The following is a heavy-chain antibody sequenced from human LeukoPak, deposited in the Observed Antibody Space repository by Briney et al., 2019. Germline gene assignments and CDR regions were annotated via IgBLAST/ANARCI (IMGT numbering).Heavy chain of an antibody. Sequence: GGSLRLSCAGSGFTFSRYWMSWVRQAPGKGLEWVANIKQDGSEKYYVDSVKGRFTISKDNAKNSLYLQMNSLRAEDTAMYYCARDRAYAFDNWGQGTMVTVSP. CDR2: IKQDGSEK. CDR3: ARDRAYAFDN. CDR1: GFTFSRYW. J-gene: IGHJ3*02. D-gene: IGHD3-10*01. V-gene: IGHV3-7*05.